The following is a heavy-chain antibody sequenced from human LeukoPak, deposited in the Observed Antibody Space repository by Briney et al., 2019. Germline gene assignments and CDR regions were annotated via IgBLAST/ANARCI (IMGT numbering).Heavy chain of an antibody. J-gene: IGHJ5*02. V-gene: IGHV3-23*01. Sequence: PGGSLRLSCAASGFTFSSYAMSWVRQAPGKGLEWVSAISGSGGSTYHADSVKGRFTISRDNSKNTLYLQMNSLRAEDTAVYYCAKDTDYYGSGSYPDPWGQGTLVTVSS. CDR3: AKDTDYYGSGSYPDP. CDR2: ISGSGGST. CDR1: GFTFSSYA. D-gene: IGHD3-10*01.